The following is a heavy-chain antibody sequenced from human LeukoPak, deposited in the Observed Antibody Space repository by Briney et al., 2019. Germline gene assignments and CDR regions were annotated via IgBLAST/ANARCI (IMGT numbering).Heavy chain of an antibody. CDR2: TYYRSQWHN. CDR3: AGGYAFDV. J-gene: IGHJ3*01. Sequence: SQTLTLTCAISGDSVSNNNYAWNWIRQSPSRGLEWLGRTYYRSQWHNDYARSVMSRISVHPDTSKNQFSLHLGSVTPDDTAGYYCAGGYAFDVWGEGTMVTGSS. CDR1: GDSVSNNNYA. V-gene: IGHV6-1*01.